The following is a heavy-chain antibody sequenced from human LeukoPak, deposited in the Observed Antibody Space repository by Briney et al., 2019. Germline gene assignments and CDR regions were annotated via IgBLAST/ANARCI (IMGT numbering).Heavy chain of an antibody. CDR3: ARVSTMVRGVTNY. J-gene: IGHJ4*02. CDR2: INPNSGNT. V-gene: IGHV1-8*02. CDR1: GYTFSGYY. Sequence: VASVKVSCKASGYTFSGYYMHWVRQAPGQGLEWMGWINPNSGNTGYAQKFQGRVTMTRNTSISTAYMELSSLRSEDTAVYYCARVSTMVRGVTNYWGQGTLVTVSS. D-gene: IGHD3-10*01.